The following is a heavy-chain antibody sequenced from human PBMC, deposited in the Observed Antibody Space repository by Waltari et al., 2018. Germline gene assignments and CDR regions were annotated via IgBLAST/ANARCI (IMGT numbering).Heavy chain of an antibody. Sequence: QLQLQESGPGLVKPSETLSLTCTVSGGSISSSSYYWGWIRKPPGKGLEWIGSIYYSGSTYYNPSLKSRVTISVDTSKNQFSLKLSSVTAADTAVYYCARTSSIAARLWFDPWGQGTLVTVSS. V-gene: IGHV4-39*07. CDR3: ARTSSIAARLWFDP. CDR1: GGSISSSSYY. D-gene: IGHD6-6*01. CDR2: IYYSGST. J-gene: IGHJ5*02.